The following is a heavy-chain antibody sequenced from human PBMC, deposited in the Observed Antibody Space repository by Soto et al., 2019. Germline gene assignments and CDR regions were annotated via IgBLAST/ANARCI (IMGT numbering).Heavy chain of an antibody. CDR3: ARDDYFNFYYFDY. CDR2: IWRDGNNI. V-gene: IGHV3-33*08. D-gene: IGHD3-16*01. CDR1: GFTFSNYE. J-gene: IGHJ4*02. Sequence: PGGSLRLSCAASGFTFSNYEMHWVRQAPGKGLEWVAVIWRDGNNIDYANSVKGRFTISRDNAYNTLWLQMNSLRAEDTAMYYCARDDYFNFYYFDYWGQGTLVTVSS.